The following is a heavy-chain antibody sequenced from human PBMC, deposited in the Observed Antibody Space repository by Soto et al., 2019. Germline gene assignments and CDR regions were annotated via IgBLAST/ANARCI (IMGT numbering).Heavy chain of an antibody. D-gene: IGHD3-16*02. J-gene: IGHJ4*02. CDR3: ARGWGSYRYTYFDY. CDR1: GGTFSSYA. V-gene: IGHV1-69*13. CDR2: IIPIFGTA. Sequence: SVKVSCKASGGTFSSYAISWVRQAPGQGLEWMGCIIPIFGTANYAQKFQGRVTITADESTSTAYMELSSLRSEDTAVDYCARGWGSYRYTYFDYWGQGPLVPVSS.